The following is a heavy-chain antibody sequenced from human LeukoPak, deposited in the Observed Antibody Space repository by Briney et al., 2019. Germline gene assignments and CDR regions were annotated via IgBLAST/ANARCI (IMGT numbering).Heavy chain of an antibody. CDR2: FDPEDGET. V-gene: IGHV1-24*01. CDR1: GYTLTELS. J-gene: IGHJ3*02. D-gene: IGHD2-8*02. CDR3: ATPSSTGGPDAFDI. Sequence: ASVKVPCKVSGYTLTELSMHWVRQAPGKGLEWMGGFDPEDGETIYAQKFQGRVTMTEDTSTDTAYMELSSLRSEDTAVYYCATPSSTGGPDAFDIWGQGTMVTVSS.